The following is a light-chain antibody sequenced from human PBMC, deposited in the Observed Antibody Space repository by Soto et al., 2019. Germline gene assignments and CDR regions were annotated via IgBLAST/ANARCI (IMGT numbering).Light chain of an antibody. J-gene: IGKJ4*01. CDR3: QKYNSAPLT. CDR1: HYLGNS. V-gene: IGKV1-33*01. CDR2: DAS. Sequence: DIQMTQSPSSLSASVGDRVTITCQASHYLGNSLSWSQQKPGKAPKLLISDASNLETGVPSRFSASASGTDFTLTISSLQPEDVAAYYCQKYNSAPLTFGGGTKVDIK.